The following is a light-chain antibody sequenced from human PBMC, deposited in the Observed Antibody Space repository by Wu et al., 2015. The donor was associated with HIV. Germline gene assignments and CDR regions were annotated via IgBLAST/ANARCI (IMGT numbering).Light chain of an antibody. CDR3: QQYDNWRYT. J-gene: IGKJ2*01. CDR2: HAS. V-gene: IGKV3-15*01. CDR1: QSVSNN. Sequence: EIVMTQSPATLSVSPGERVTLSCRAGQSVSNNLAWYQQKPGQAPRLLVYHASTRATGIPARFSGSGSGTDFTLTITSMQSEDFAVYYCQQYDNWRYTFGQGPSWRSN.